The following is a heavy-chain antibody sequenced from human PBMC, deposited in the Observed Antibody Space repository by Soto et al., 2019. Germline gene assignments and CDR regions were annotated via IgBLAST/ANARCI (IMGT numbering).Heavy chain of an antibody. D-gene: IGHD1-26*01. V-gene: IGHV4-34*01. CDR3: PSMPQGELFTFDY. Sequence: QVQLQQWGAGLLKPSETLSLTCAVYGGSFSGYYWSWIRQPPGKGLEWIGEINHRGSTNYNPSLKSRVTISVGTSENQFSLKLSYVTAAATAVYCGPSMPQGELFTFDYWGQGTLVTVSS. J-gene: IGHJ4*02. CDR2: INHRGST. CDR1: GGSFSGYY.